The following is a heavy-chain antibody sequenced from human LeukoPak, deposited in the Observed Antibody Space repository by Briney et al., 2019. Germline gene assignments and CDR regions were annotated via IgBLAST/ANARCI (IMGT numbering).Heavy chain of an antibody. CDR2: IIPIFGTA. Sequence: SSVKVSYKASGGTFNTYAITWVRQAPGQGLEWMGGIIPIFGTANYAQKFQDRVTITTDASTSTVYMELTSLRSEDTAVYYCARTPHHSYYYYHMVVWGKGTTVTVAS. CDR1: GGTFNTYA. CDR3: ARTPHHSYYYYHMVV. V-gene: IGHV1-69*05. J-gene: IGHJ6*03.